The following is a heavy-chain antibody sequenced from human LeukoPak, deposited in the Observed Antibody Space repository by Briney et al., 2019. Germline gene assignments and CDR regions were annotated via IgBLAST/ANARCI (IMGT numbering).Heavy chain of an antibody. CDR1: GFTFDDYA. D-gene: IGHD1-1*01. J-gene: IGHJ5*02. Sequence: PGGSLRLSCAASGFTFDDYAMHWVRQAPGKGLEWVSGISWNSGSIGYADSVKGRFTISRDNAKNSLYLQMNSLRAEDTAVYYCATGTGTHNWFDPWGQGTLVTVSS. V-gene: IGHV3-9*01. CDR3: ATGTGTHNWFDP. CDR2: ISWNSGSI.